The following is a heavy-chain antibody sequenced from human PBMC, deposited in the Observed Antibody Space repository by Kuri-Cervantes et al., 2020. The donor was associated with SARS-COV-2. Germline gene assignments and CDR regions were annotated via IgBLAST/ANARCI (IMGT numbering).Heavy chain of an antibody. D-gene: IGHD6-19*01. J-gene: IGHJ3*01. Sequence: GESLKISCAASGFTVNSYYINWVRQAPGKGLEWVSVIFTDDKTYYADSVKVRVNMSRDNFRNTVLLQINSLRADDTAVYYCARGNVAVAGDAFDVWGHGTVVTVSS. CDR2: IFTDDKT. CDR1: GFTVNSYY. V-gene: IGHV3-66*01. CDR3: ARGNVAVAGDAFDV.